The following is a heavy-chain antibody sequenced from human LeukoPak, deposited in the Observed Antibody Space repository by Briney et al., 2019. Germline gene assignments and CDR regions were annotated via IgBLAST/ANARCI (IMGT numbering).Heavy chain of an antibody. CDR2: ISYSGST. CDR3: ARDHRYCSGSSCYSDAFDI. J-gene: IGHJ3*02. D-gene: IGHD2-15*01. CDR1: GGSISSYY. V-gene: IGHV4-59*01. Sequence: SETLSLTCTVSGGSISSYYWTWIRQPPGKGLEWIGYISYSGSTNYNPSLKSRVTISVDTSKNQFSLKLSSATAADTAVYYCARDHRYCSGSSCYSDAFDIWGQGTVVTVSS.